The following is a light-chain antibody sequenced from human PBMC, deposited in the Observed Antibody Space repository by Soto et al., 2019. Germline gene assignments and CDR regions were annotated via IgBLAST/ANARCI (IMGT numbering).Light chain of an antibody. V-gene: IGLV2-23*01. J-gene: IGLJ2*01. CDR1: SSDVGSYNF. Sequence: QSALTQPASVSGSPGQSITISCTGTSSDVGSYNFVSWFQQRPGKAPKLMIYEVSKRPSGVSTRFSGSKSGNTASLTISGLQAEDEADYYCCSYAGSSTLLFGGGTKLTVL. CDR2: EVS. CDR3: CSYAGSSTLL.